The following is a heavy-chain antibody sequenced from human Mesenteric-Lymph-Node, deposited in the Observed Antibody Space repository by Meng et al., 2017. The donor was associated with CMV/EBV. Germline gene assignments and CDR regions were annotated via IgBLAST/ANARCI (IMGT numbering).Heavy chain of an antibody. J-gene: IGHJ4*02. CDR1: ISSRDW. V-gene: IGHV4-4*02. CDR3: ARAGRLISFYYGSGSYPHDY. D-gene: IGHD3-10*01. CDR2: IFHSGST. Sequence: ISSRDWWSWVRQSPEKGLEWIGQIFHSGSTNYNPSFKSRVTISVDKSKNQFSLRLTSVTAADTAVYYCARAGRLISFYYGSGSYPHDYWGQGALVTVSS.